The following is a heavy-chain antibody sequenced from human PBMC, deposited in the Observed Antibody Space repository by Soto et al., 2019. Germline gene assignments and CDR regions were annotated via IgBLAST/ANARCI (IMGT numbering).Heavy chain of an antibody. Sequence: ASVKVSCKASGYTFTSYGISWVRQAPGQGLEWMGWISAYNGNTNYAQKLQGRVTMTTDTSTSTAYMELRSLRSDDTAVYYCARVCYDFWSGYYSQPTTDVFDIWGQGTMVTVS. J-gene: IGHJ3*02. D-gene: IGHD3-3*01. CDR2: ISAYNGNT. V-gene: IGHV1-18*01. CDR1: GYTFTSYG. CDR3: ARVCYDFWSGYYSQPTTDVFDI.